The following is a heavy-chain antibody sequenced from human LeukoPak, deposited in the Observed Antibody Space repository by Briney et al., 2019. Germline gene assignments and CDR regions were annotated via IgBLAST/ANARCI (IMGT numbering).Heavy chain of an antibody. V-gene: IGHV4-59*01. D-gene: IGHD4-17*01. Sequence: PSETLSLTCTVSGAFISSYYWSRIRQPPGKGLEWIGYIDYSGSTNYNPSLKSRVSISVDTSKNQFSLKLSSVTAADTAVYYCARHYYSDPFDYWGQGTLVTVSS. CDR3: ARHYYSDPFDY. CDR2: IDYSGST. J-gene: IGHJ4*02. CDR1: GAFISSYY.